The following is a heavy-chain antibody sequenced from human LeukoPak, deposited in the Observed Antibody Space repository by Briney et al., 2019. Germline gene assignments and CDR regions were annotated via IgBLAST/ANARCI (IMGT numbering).Heavy chain of an antibody. CDR2: IYYTGTT. J-gene: IGHJ4*02. D-gene: IGHD3-10*01. CDR1: ADSVSNGNYY. CDR3: ARSQNSYGSGDY. Sequence: SETLSLTCTVSADSVSNGNYYWSWLRQPPGKALEWIGYIYYTGTTYYIPSLQGRVTISVDTSKNQFSVKLNSVTAADTAVYYCARSQNSYGSGDYWSPGTLVTVSS. V-gene: IGHV4-61*01.